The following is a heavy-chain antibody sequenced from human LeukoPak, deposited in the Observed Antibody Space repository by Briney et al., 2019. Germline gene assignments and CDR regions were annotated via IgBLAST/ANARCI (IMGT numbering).Heavy chain of an antibody. CDR3: AGGGRYDSSGYLHYFDY. J-gene: IGHJ4*02. CDR1: GFTFSSYG. D-gene: IGHD3-22*01. Sequence: PGRSLRLSCAASGFTFSSYGMHWVRQAPGKGLEWVAVISYDGSNKYYADSVKGRFTISRDNSKNTLYLQMNSLRAEDTAVYYCAGGGRYDSSGYLHYFDYWGQGTLVTVSS. V-gene: IGHV3-30*03. CDR2: ISYDGSNK.